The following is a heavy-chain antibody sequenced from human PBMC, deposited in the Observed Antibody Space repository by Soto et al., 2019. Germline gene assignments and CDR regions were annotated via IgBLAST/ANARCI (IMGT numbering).Heavy chain of an antibody. CDR1: VYSLTYYA. J-gene: IGHJ4*02. CDR3: ARGLWFGEFHFDY. V-gene: IGHV1-3*01. Sequence: SVTVSCKNSVYSLTYYALQWVRQAPGQRPEWMGWINGRTGDTKYSRKFQGRVTFTRDTSASAAYLDLSSLISEDTAVYYCARGLWFGEFHFDYWGQGSPVTVSS. D-gene: IGHD3-10*01. CDR2: INGRTGDT.